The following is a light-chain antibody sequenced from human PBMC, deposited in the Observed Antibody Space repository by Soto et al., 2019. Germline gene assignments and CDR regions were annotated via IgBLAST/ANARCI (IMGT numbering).Light chain of an antibody. Sequence: QSALTQPPSASGSPGQSVTISCTGTSSDVGGYNYVSWYQQHPGKAPKLMIYEVSKRPSGVPDRFSGSKSGNTASLTVSGLQVEDEADYYCSSYVSGNTVVFGGGTKLTVL. CDR1: SSDVGGYNY. CDR2: EVS. J-gene: IGLJ3*02. CDR3: SSYVSGNTVV. V-gene: IGLV2-8*01.